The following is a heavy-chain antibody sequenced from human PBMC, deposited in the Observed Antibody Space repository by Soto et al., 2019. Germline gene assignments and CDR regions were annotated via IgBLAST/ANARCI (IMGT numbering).Heavy chain of an antibody. CDR2: MFHSGST. V-gene: IGHV4-38-2*01. CDR1: GYFISSGYY. J-gene: IGHJ5*02. CDR3: ARGHIVVVPTVGWDDP. Sequence: SETLSLTCAVSGYFISSGYYWGWIRQPPGKGLEWIGSMFHSGSTHYNPTLKSRVTISVDTSKNHFSLRLSSVTATDTAVYYCARGHIVVVPTVGWDDPWGQGTLVTSP. D-gene: IGHD2-2*01.